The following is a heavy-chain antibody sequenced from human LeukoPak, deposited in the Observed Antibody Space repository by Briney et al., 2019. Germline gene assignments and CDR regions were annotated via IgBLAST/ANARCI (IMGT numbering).Heavy chain of an antibody. J-gene: IGHJ4*02. CDR1: GFTFSSYA. Sequence: GGSLRLSCAASGFTFSSYAVSWVRQAPGKGLEWVSDIGSSGYTTYYTDSVKGRFTISRDNSKNTLFLQMNSLRDEDTALYYCARVARGTTFDYWGQRTLVTVSS. V-gene: IGHV3-23*01. CDR3: ARVARGTTFDY. D-gene: IGHD1/OR15-1a*01. CDR2: IGSSGYTT.